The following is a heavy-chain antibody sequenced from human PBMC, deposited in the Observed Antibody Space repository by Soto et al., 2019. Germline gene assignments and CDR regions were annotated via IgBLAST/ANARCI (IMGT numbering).Heavy chain of an antibody. CDR2: ISYDGRNT. D-gene: IGHD3-10*01. V-gene: IGHV3-30*04. J-gene: IGHJ4*02. CDR1: GFVFSSYA. CDR3: ARELSRVSPYFDS. Sequence: QAQLVESGGGVVQAGRSLRLSCAASGFVFSSYAMHWVRQAPGKGLEWVAFISYDGRNTYYGNSLKGRLTISRDNSKNTLDLQVNSLRAEDTAVYFCARELSRVSPYFDSWGQGALVTVSS.